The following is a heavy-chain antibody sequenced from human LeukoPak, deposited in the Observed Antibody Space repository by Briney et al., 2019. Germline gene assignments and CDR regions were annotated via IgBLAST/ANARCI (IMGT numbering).Heavy chain of an antibody. CDR1: GYTFTSYG. Sequence: ASVTVSCTASGYTFTSYGISWVRQAPGQGLEWMGWISAYNGNTNYAQTLQGRVTMTTDTSTSTAYMELRSLRSDDTAVYYCARDYADYYDILTGYYSFDYWGQGTLVTVSS. J-gene: IGHJ4*02. CDR3: ARDYADYYDILTGYYSFDY. V-gene: IGHV1-18*01. D-gene: IGHD3-9*01. CDR2: ISAYNGNT.